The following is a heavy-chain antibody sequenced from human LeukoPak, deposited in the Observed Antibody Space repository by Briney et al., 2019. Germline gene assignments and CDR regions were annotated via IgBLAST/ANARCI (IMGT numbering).Heavy chain of an antibody. V-gene: IGHV3-23*01. CDR3: AKASNVVVVAASVY. CDR1: GFTFSSYA. J-gene: IGHJ4*02. CDR2: ISGSGGST. D-gene: IGHD2-15*01. Sequence: PGGSLRLSCAASGFTFSSYAMSWVRQAPGKGLEWVSAISGSGGSTYYADSVKGRFTISRDNSKNTLYLQMNSLRAEDTAAYYCAKASNVVVVAASVYWGQGTLVTVSS.